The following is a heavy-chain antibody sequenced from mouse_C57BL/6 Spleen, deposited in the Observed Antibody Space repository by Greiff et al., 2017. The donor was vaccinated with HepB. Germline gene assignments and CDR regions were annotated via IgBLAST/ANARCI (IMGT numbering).Heavy chain of an antibody. CDR2: ISSGGDYI. J-gene: IGHJ4*01. Sequence: DVQLQESGEGLVKPGGSLKLSCAASGFTFSSYAMSWVRQTPEKRLEWVAYISSGGDYIYYADTVKGRFTISRDNARNTLYLQMSSLKSEDTAMYYCTRENGSSIYAMDYWGQGTSVTVSS. D-gene: IGHD1-1*01. CDR3: TRENGSSIYAMDY. CDR1: GFTFSSYA. V-gene: IGHV5-9-1*02.